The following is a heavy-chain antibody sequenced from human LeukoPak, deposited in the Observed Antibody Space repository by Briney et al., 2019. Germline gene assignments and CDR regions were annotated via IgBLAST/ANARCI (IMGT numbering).Heavy chain of an antibody. CDR3: AKAMNYYDSSGDDALHI. J-gene: IGHJ3*02. V-gene: IGHV3-23*01. CDR1: GFTFSSYG. D-gene: IGHD3-22*01. CDR2: ISGSGGST. Sequence: GGSLRLSCVASGFTFSSYGMNWGRQAPGKGLEWVSGISGSGGSTYYADSVKGRFTISRDNSKNTLYLQMNSLRAEDTAVYYCAKAMNYYDSSGDDALHIWGQGTMVTVSS.